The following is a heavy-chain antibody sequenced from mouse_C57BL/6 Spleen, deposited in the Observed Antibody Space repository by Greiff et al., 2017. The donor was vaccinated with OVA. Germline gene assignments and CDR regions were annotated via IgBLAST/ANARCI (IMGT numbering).Heavy chain of an antibody. CDR2: INPSNGGT. V-gene: IGHV1-53*01. CDR3: ARGNIVTKDY. Sequence: QVHVKQSGTELVKPGASVKLSCKASGYTFTSYWMHWVKQRPGQGLEWIGNINPSNGGTNYNEKFKSKATLTVDKSSSTAYMQLSSLTSEDSAVYYCARGNIVTKDYWGQGTTLTVSS. D-gene: IGHD2-5*01. J-gene: IGHJ2*01. CDR1: GYTFTSYW.